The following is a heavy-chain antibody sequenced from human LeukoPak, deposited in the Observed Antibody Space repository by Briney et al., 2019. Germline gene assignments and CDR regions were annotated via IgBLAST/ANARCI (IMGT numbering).Heavy chain of an antibody. J-gene: IGHJ6*03. CDR2: MYYSGSP. Sequence: SETLSLTCTVSGDSISSGSYYWGWVRQPPGKGLEWIGTMYYSGSPYYNPSLKIRVTISVDTSKNQFSLKLSSVTAADTAVYYCARAAAGTSYYYYYMDVWGKGTTVTVSS. CDR1: GDSISSGSYY. D-gene: IGHD6-13*01. CDR3: ARAAAGTSYYYYYMDV. V-gene: IGHV4-39*07.